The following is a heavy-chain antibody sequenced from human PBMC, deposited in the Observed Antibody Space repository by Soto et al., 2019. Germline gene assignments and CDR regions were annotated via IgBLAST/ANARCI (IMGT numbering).Heavy chain of an antibody. D-gene: IGHD6-13*01. V-gene: IGHV4-59*01. Sequence: QVQLQESGPGLVKPSETLSLTCTVSGVSISSYYWSWIRQPPGKGLEWIGYIYYSGNTNYNPSLKTRXXIXIXXSKSQFSLALSSVPAADSAVYCGARGIGQQQPPLDWGQGTLVTVSS. J-gene: IGHJ4*02. CDR3: ARGIGQQQPPLD. CDR1: GVSISSYY. CDR2: IYYSGNT.